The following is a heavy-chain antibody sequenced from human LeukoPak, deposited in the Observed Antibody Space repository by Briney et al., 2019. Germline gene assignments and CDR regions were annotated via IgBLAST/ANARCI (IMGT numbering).Heavy chain of an antibody. CDR3: ARGSTSLVDY. Sequence: GGSLRLSCAASGFTFSSYAMSWVRQAPGKGLEWVANIKEDGSEKYYVDSVKGRFTISRDNAKNSLYLQMNSLRAEDTAVYYCARGSTSLVDYWGQGTLVTVSS. CDR1: GFTFSSYA. V-gene: IGHV3-7*01. CDR2: IKEDGSEK. J-gene: IGHJ4*02. D-gene: IGHD2-2*01.